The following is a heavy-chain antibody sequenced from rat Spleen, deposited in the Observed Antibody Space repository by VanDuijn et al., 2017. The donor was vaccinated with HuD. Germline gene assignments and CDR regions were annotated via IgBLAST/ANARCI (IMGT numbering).Heavy chain of an antibody. D-gene: IGHD1-12*02. V-gene: IGHV5-31*01. CDR3: TKRGYYDGSPHVMDA. Sequence: EVQLVESGGGLVQPGRSLKLSCVASGFTFSNYWMTWIRQAPGKGLEWVASITTTGGATYYPDSVKGRFTISRDNAKSTLYLQMNSLRSEDTATYYCTKRGYYDGSPHVMDAWGQGASVTVSS. J-gene: IGHJ4*01. CDR1: GFTFSNYW. CDR2: ITTTGGAT.